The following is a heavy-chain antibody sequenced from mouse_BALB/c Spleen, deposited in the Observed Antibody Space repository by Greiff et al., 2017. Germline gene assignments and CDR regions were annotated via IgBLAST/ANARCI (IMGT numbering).Heavy chain of an antibody. Sequence: QVQLQQSGPGLVAPSQSLSITCTVSGFSLTSYGVHWVRQPPGKGLEWLGVIWAGGSTNYNSALMSRLSISKDNSKSQVFLKMNSLQTDDTAMYYCAREGPYWYFDVWGAGTTVTVSA. J-gene: IGHJ1*01. CDR1: GFSLTSYG. CDR3: AREGPYWYFDV. CDR2: IWAGGST. V-gene: IGHV2-9*02.